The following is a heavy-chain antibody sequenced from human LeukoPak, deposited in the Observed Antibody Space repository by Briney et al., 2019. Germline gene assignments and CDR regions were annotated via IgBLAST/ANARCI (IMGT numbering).Heavy chain of an antibody. Sequence: PGGSLRLSCAASGFTFDDYAMHWVRQAPGKGLEWVSAISGSGGSTYYADSVKGRFTISRDNSKNTLYLQMNSLRAEDTAVYYCAKDLRRYSSGWYYFDYWGQGTLVTVSS. CDR2: ISGSGGST. J-gene: IGHJ4*02. D-gene: IGHD6-19*01. CDR3: AKDLRRYSSGWYYFDY. V-gene: IGHV3-23*01. CDR1: GFTFDDYA.